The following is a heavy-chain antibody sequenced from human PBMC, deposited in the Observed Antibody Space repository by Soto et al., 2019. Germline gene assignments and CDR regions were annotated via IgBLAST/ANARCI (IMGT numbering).Heavy chain of an antibody. CDR1: GGTFSSYA. CDR3: ASSVVVTATVGYYGMDV. D-gene: IGHD2-21*02. J-gene: IGHJ6*02. Sequence: SVKVSCKASGGTFSSYAISWLRQAPGQGLEWMGGIIPIFGTANYAQKFQGRVTITADESTSTAYMELSSLRSEDTAVYYCASSVVVTATVGYYGMDVWGQGTTVTVSS. V-gene: IGHV1-69*13. CDR2: IIPIFGTA.